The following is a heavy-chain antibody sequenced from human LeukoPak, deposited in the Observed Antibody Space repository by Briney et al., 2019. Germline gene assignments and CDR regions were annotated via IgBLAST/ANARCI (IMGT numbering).Heavy chain of an antibody. CDR1: GFTFDDYA. D-gene: IGHD6-13*01. V-gene: IGHV3-9*03. CDR3: AKSAAGDYYYYMDV. CDR2: ISWNSGSI. Sequence: HTGGSLRLSCAASGFTFDDYAMHWFRQAPGKGLEWVSGISWNSGSIGYADSVKGRFTISRDNAKNSLYLQMNSLRAEDMALYYCAKSAAGDYYYYMDVWGKGTTVTVSS. J-gene: IGHJ6*03.